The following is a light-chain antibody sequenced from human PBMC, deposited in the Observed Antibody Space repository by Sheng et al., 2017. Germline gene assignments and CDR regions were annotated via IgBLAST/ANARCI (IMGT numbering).Light chain of an antibody. V-gene: IGKV1-5*03. CDR1: QSISSW. CDR3: QQYYTAPL. CDR2: KAS. J-gene: IGKJ2*01. Sequence: DIQMTQSPSTLSASVGDRVTITCRASQSISSWLAWYQQKPGKAPKLLIYKASNLESGVPSRFSGSGSGTEFTLTISSLQAEDAAVYFCQQYYTAPLFGQGTKLEIK.